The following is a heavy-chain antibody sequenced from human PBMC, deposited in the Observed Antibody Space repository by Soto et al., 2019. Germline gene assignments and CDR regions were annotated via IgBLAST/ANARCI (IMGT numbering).Heavy chain of an antibody. CDR2: ISGSGGST. V-gene: IGHV3-23*01. CDR1: GFTFSSYA. Sequence: GGSLRLSCAASGFTFSSYAMSWVRQAPGKGLEWVSAISGSGGSTYYADSVEGRFTISRDNSKNTLYLQMNSLRAEDTAVYYCAKEGRLDDFWSGYRSDYWGQGTLVTVSS. J-gene: IGHJ4*02. D-gene: IGHD3-3*01. CDR3: AKEGRLDDFWSGYRSDY.